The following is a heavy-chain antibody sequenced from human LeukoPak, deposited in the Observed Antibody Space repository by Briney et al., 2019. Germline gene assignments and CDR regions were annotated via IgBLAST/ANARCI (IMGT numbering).Heavy chain of an antibody. CDR3: ARGRRARSSSSQNWFDP. CDR1: GYTFTSYY. D-gene: IGHD6-13*01. V-gene: IGHV1-46*01. J-gene: IGHJ5*02. CDR2: INPSGSST. Sequence: ASVKVSCKASGYTFTSYYMHWVRQAPGQGLEWTGLINPSGSSTSYAQKFQGRVTMTRNTSISTAYMELSSLRSEDTAVYYCARGRRARSSSSQNWFDPWGQGTLVTVSS.